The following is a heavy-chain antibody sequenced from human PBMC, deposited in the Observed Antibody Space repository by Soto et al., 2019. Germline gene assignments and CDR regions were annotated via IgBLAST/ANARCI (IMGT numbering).Heavy chain of an antibody. D-gene: IGHD3-10*01. Sequence: SETLSLTCTVSGDSISSYNLAWIRQPPGKGLEWIGYFRSGGGTSYNPSLKSRVTISVDTSMNQFSLRLSSVTAADTAVYYCARGRNGSGSYYYYYGMDVWGQGTTVTVSS. CDR1: GDSISSYN. V-gene: IGHV4-59*12. CDR3: ARGRNGSGSYYYYYGMDV. CDR2: FRSGGGT. J-gene: IGHJ6*02.